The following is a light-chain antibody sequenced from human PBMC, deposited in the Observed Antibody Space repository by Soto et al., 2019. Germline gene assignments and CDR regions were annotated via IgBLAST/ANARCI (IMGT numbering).Light chain of an antibody. Sequence: DIVMPQSPDFLAVSRCSTPTVTXISRQRVLYSSNNKNYLAWYQQKPGQAPRLLIYGASTRATGIPARFSGSGSGTEFTLTISSLQSEDFAVYYCQQYNNWWTFGQGTKVDI. V-gene: IGKV4-1*01. CDR3: QQYNNWWT. J-gene: IGKJ1*01. CDR1: QRVLYSSNNKNY. CDR2: GAS.